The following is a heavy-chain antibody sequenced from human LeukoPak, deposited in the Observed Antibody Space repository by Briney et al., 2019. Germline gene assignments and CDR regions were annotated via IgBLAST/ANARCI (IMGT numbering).Heavy chain of an antibody. Sequence: GSVKVSCKASGYTFTTYYMNWGRQAPGQGVEGMAVINATGGTTDYARKFHGRITVTRDTSTSTVYMEMTTLTCEDTAVYYCARDALSYDYSWGSYRHLGIDPWGQGTLVTVSS. V-gene: IGHV1-46*01. CDR1: GYTFTTYY. J-gene: IGHJ5*02. CDR3: ARDALSYDYSWGSYRHLGIDP. CDR2: INATGGTT. D-gene: IGHD3-16*02.